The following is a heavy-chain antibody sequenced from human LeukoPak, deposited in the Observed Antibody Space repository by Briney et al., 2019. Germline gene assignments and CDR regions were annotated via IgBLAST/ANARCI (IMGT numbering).Heavy chain of an antibody. V-gene: IGHV3-11*01. CDR1: GGSISSYY. J-gene: IGHJ4*02. Sequence: LSLTCTVSGGSISSYYMSWIRQAPGKGLEWVSYISSSGSTIYYADSVKGRFTISRDNAKNSLYLQMNSLRAEDTAVYYCARFKPYYDFWSGYLVSDGPLGYTLDYWGQGTLVTVSS. CDR2: ISSSGSTI. CDR3: ARFKPYYDFWSGYLVSDGPLGYTLDY. D-gene: IGHD3-3*01.